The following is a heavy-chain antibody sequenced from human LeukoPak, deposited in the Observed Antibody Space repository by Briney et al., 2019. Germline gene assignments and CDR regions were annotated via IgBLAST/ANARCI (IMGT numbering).Heavy chain of an antibody. V-gene: IGHV4-39*01. J-gene: IGHJ5*02. CDR1: GGSISSSSYY. CDR2: IYYSGST. CDR3: ARLDGYCSSTSCYAIGDWFDP. Sequence: KPSETLSLTCTVSGGSISSSSYYWGWIRQPPGKGLEWIGSIYYSGSTYYNPSLKSRVTISVDTSKNQFSLKLSSVTAADTAVYYCARLDGYCSSTSCYAIGDWFDPWGQGTLVTVSS. D-gene: IGHD2-2*01.